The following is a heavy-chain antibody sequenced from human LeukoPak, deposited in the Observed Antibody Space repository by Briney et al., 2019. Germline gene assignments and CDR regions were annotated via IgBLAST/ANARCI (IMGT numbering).Heavy chain of an antibody. J-gene: IGHJ5*02. V-gene: IGHV3-21*01. CDR2: ISSSSSYI. CDR3: ARDQAYCGGDCYSLKNWFDP. Sequence: GGSLRLSCAASGFTFSSYSMNWVRQAPGKGLEWVSSISSSSSYIYYADSVKGRFTISRDNAKNSLYLQMNSLRAEDTAVYYCARDQAYCGGDCYSLKNWFDPWGQGTLVTVCS. CDR1: GFTFSSYS. D-gene: IGHD2-21*02.